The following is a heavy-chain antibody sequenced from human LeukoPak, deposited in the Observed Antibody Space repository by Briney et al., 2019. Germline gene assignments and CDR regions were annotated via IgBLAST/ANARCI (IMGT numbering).Heavy chain of an antibody. Sequence: GGSLRLSCAASGFTFSDYYMSWIRQAPGKGLEWVSYISSSGTTIYHADSVKGRFTISRDNAKNSLYLQMDSLRAGDTAVYYCARDTSSGTCYDYWGQGTLVTVSP. CDR2: ISSSGTTI. CDR3: ARDTSSGTCYDY. J-gene: IGHJ4*02. CDR1: GFTFSDYY. V-gene: IGHV3-11*01. D-gene: IGHD2-15*01.